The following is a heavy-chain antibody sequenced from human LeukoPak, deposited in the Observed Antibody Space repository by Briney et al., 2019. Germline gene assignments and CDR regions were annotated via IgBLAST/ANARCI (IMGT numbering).Heavy chain of an antibody. CDR1: GYTFTSHD. J-gene: IGHJ4*02. D-gene: IGHD7-27*01. Sequence: ASVNVSCKASGYTFTSHDINWVRQATGQGLEWMGWMSPNSGDAGYAQKFQGRVTMTSDSSISTAYMELSSLRSEDTAIYYCVRTPPNWGFDYWGQGTLVTVSS. V-gene: IGHV1-8*01. CDR3: VRTPPNWGFDY. CDR2: MSPNSGDA.